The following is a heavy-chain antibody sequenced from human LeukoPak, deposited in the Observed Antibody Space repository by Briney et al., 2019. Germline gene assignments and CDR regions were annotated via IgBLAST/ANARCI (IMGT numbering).Heavy chain of an antibody. D-gene: IGHD3-10*01. CDR1: GYTFTSYD. Sequence: ASVKVSCKASGYTFTSYDINWVRQTTGQGLEWMGWMNPNSGNTGYAQKFQGRVTMTRDTSTSTVYMELSSLRSEDTAVYYCARGMVRGVMDVWGQGTTVTVSS. CDR2: MNPNSGNT. CDR3: ARGMVRGVMDV. V-gene: IGHV1-8*01. J-gene: IGHJ6*02.